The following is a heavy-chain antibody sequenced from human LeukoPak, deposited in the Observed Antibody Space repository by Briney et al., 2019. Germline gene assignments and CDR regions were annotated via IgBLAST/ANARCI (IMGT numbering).Heavy chain of an antibody. Sequence: GGSLRLSCAASGFTFSSYWMHWVRQAPGKGLVWVSRINTDGTSTTYADSVKGRFTISRDNAKNSLYLQMNSLRAEDTAVYYCARVSPPVLRFLEWLLGPFDYWGQGTLVTVSS. J-gene: IGHJ4*02. CDR1: GFTFSSYW. CDR3: ARVSPPVLRFLEWLLGPFDY. CDR2: INTDGTST. V-gene: IGHV3-74*01. D-gene: IGHD3-3*01.